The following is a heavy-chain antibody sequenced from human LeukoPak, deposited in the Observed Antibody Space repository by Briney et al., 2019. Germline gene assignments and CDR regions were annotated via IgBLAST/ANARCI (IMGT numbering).Heavy chain of an antibody. Sequence: VASVKVSCKASGYTFTSYYVHWVRQAPGQGLEWMGIINPSGGSTSYAQKFQGRVTMTRDTSTSTFYMEVSSLRSEDTAVYYCARDPDILTGYPLYSFDYWGLGTLVTVSS. V-gene: IGHV1-46*01. CDR1: GYTFTSYY. J-gene: IGHJ4*02. CDR3: ARDPDILTGYPLYSFDY. CDR2: INPSGGST. D-gene: IGHD3-9*01.